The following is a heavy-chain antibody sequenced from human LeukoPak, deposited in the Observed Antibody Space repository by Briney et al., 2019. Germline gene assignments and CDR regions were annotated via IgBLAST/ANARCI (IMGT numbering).Heavy chain of an antibody. J-gene: IGHJ2*01. CDR2: LYHSGTT. V-gene: IGHV4-38-2*02. CDR1: GYSIAHGFF. D-gene: IGHD2-15*01. CDR3: ARVEVPRDINDWYFDL. Sequence: ASETLSLTCTVSGYSIAHGFFWAWIRQPPGGGLEWIGSLYHSGTTYYNTSLKSRISTSVDTSKNQFSLKLRLVTAADTAVYYCARVEVPRDINDWYFDLWGRGTLVTVSS.